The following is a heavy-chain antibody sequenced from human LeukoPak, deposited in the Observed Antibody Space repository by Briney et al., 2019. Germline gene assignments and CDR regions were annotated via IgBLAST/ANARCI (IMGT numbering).Heavy chain of an antibody. D-gene: IGHD3-3*01. CDR2: IYHSGST. J-gene: IGHJ4*02. CDR3: ARDGSYYDFWSGYYLKGYYFDY. Sequence: SETLSLTCTVSGYSISSGYYWGWIRQPPGKGLEWIGSIYHSGSTYYNPSLKSRVTISVDTSKNQFSLKLSSVTAADTAVYYCARDGSYYDFWSGYYLKGYYFDYWGQGTLVTVSS. V-gene: IGHV4-38-2*02. CDR1: GYSISSGYY.